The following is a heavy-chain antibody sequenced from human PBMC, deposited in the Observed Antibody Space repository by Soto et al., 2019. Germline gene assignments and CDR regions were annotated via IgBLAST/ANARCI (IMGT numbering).Heavy chain of an antibody. D-gene: IGHD4-17*01. Sequence: SETLSLTCTVSGGSISSGDYYWSWIRQPPGKGLEWIGYIYYSGSTYYNTSLKSRVTISVDTSKNQFSLKLSSVTAADTAVYYCARCNGDPYYFDYWGQGILVTVSS. CDR2: IYYSGST. CDR3: ARCNGDPYYFDY. V-gene: IGHV4-30-4*01. CDR1: GGSISSGDYY. J-gene: IGHJ4*02.